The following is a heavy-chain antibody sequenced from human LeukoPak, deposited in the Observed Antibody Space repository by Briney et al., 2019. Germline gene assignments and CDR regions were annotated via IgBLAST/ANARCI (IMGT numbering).Heavy chain of an antibody. J-gene: IGHJ5*02. Sequence: PSQTLSLTCTVSGGSIGSDDYYWSWIRQPPGKGLEWIGCIYYSGSTYYNPSLKSRVTISVDTSKNQFSLKLNSVTAAGTAVYYCARGVERIFGVVNWFDPWGQGTPVTVSS. CDR1: GGSIGSDDYY. V-gene: IGHV4-30-4*01. CDR2: IYYSGST. CDR3: ARGVERIFGVVNWFDP. D-gene: IGHD3-3*01.